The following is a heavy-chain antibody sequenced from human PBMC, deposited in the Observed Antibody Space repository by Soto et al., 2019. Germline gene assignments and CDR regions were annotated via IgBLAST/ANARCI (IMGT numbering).Heavy chain of an antibody. CDR2: ISYDGSNK. J-gene: IGHJ6*02. CDR3: AKDWKLYYYYGMDV. CDR1: GFTFSSYG. V-gene: IGHV3-30*18. Sequence: GGSLRLSCAASGFTFSSYGMHWVRQAPGKGLEWVAVISYDGSNKYYADSVKGRFTISRDNSKNTLYLQMNSLRAEDTAVYYCAKDWKLYYYYGMDVWGQGTTVTVSS. D-gene: IGHD1-1*01.